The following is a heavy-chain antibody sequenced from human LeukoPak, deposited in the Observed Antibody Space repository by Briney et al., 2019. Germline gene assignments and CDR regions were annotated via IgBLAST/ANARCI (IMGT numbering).Heavy chain of an antibody. CDR1: GGSISSYY. Sequence: PSETLSLTCIVSGGSISSYYWSWIRQPPGKGLEWIGYIYYSGSTNYNPSLKSRVTISVDTSKNQFSLKLSSVTAAETAVYYCARDPGLRYFGYYGMDVWGQGTTVTVSS. V-gene: IGHV4-59*01. CDR3: ARDPGLRYFGYYGMDV. CDR2: IYYSGST. D-gene: IGHD3-9*01. J-gene: IGHJ6*02.